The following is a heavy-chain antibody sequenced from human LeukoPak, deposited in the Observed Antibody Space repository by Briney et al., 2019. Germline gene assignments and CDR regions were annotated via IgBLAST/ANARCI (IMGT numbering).Heavy chain of an antibody. Sequence: QPGGSLRLSCAASGFTFSSYEMNWVRQAPGKGLEWISYISGSGGTIYYADSVKGRFTISRDNAKNSLDLQMNSLRAEDTAVYYCASSSGYYYKAFDYWGQGTLVTVSS. CDR1: GFTFSSYE. J-gene: IGHJ4*02. D-gene: IGHD3-22*01. CDR2: ISGSGGTI. V-gene: IGHV3-48*03. CDR3: ASSSGYYYKAFDY.